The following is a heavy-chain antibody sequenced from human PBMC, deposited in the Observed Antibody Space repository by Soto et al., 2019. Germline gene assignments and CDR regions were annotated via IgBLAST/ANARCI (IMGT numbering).Heavy chain of an antibody. J-gene: IGHJ3*02. CDR1: GYTFTSYG. Sequence: GASVKVSCKASGYTFTSYGINWVRQATGQGLEWMGWMNPNSGNTGYAQKFQGRVTMTRNTSISTAYMELSSLRSEDAAVYYCARGRVTMIVVVITEDAFDIWGQGTMVTVSS. CDR3: ARGRVTMIVVVITEDAFDI. CDR2: MNPNSGNT. V-gene: IGHV1-8*02. D-gene: IGHD3-22*01.